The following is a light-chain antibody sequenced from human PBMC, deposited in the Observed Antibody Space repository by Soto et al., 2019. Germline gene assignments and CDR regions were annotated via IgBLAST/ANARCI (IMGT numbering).Light chain of an antibody. V-gene: IGKV1-5*01. CDR2: DAS. Sequence: DIHMTHSPSTLSASLGYRVTITFRAIQTISIWLAWYHQKPGKAPNLLMYDASSLESGVPSRFSGSGSGTEFTLTISSLQPDDFATYYCQQYNAYPWTFGQGTKVDIK. CDR3: QQYNAYPWT. CDR1: QTISIW. J-gene: IGKJ1*01.